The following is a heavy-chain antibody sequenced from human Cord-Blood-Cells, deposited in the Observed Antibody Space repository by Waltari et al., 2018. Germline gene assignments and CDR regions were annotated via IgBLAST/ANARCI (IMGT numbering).Heavy chain of an antibody. Sequence: QVQLQPWGAGLLKPSETLSLTCAVYGGSFSGYYWSWIRQPPGKGLEWIGEINHSGSTNYNPSIKSRVTISVDTSKNQFSLKLSSVTAADTAVYYCARVQPNSSSWYGDAFDIWGQGTMVTVSS. CDR3: ARVQPNSSSWYGDAFDI. J-gene: IGHJ3*02. D-gene: IGHD6-13*01. CDR2: INHSGST. V-gene: IGHV4-34*01. CDR1: GGSFSGYY.